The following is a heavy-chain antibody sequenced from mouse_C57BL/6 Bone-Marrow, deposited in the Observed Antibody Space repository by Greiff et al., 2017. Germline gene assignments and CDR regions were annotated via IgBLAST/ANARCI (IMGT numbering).Heavy chain of an antibody. Sequence: VQLQQSGGGLVKPGGSLKLSCAASGFTFSDYGMHWVRQAPEKGLEWVAYISSGSSTIYYADTVKGRFTISGDNAKNTLFLQMTSLRSEDTAMYYCARRYYGNYEGFAYWGQGTLVTVSA. D-gene: IGHD2-1*01. CDR3: ARRYYGNYEGFAY. V-gene: IGHV5-17*01. J-gene: IGHJ3*01. CDR2: ISSGSSTI. CDR1: GFTFSDYG.